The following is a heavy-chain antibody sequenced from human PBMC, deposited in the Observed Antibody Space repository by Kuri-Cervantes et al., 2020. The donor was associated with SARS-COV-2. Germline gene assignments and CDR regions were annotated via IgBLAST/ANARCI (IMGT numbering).Heavy chain of an antibody. Sequence: SETLSLTCTVSGGSISSYYWSWIRQPPGKGLEWIGCIYYSGSTNYNPSLKSRVTISVDTSKNQFSLKLSSVTAADTAVYYCAGEQWLGPFDYWGQGTLVTVSS. D-gene: IGHD6-19*01. V-gene: IGHV4-59*01. J-gene: IGHJ4*02. CDR3: AGEQWLGPFDY. CDR2: IYYSGST. CDR1: GGSISSYY.